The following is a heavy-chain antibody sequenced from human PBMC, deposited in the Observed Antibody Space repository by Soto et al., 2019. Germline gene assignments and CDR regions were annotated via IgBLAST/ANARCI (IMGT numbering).Heavy chain of an antibody. CDR3: MRSHGAY. D-gene: IGHD2-8*01. V-gene: IGHV4-61*01. J-gene: IGHJ4*02. Sequence: QVQLQESGPGLVKTSETVSLTCSVSGGSVSSGPYHWNWVRQPPGKGLEWIGHISYSGTANYNPSLRGRVIMATDTSMNQFSLRLTSVTAADTAVYYCMRSHGAYWGQGALVTVSP. CDR1: GGSVSSGPYH. CDR2: ISYSGTA.